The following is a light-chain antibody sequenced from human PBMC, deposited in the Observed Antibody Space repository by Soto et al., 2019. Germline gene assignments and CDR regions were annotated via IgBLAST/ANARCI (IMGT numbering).Light chain of an antibody. CDR3: ASWDDSLSGVL. Sequence: QSVLTQSPSASGTPGQRVTISCCGSSSNIGSNPVHWYQQLPGSAPKLLIHNNHQRPAGVPDRFSASKSGTSASLAIGGLQSEDEADYYCASWDDSLSGVLFGGGTKLTVL. J-gene: IGLJ2*01. V-gene: IGLV1-44*01. CDR2: NNH. CDR1: SSNIGSNP.